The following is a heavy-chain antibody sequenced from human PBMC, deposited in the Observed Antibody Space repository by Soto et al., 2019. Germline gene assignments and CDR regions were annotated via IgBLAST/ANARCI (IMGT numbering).Heavy chain of an antibody. CDR2: IIPLXXTX. Sequence: SVKVSCKASGGTFSNYAINLVRQAPGQGLEWMGGIIPLXXTXXXXXKXXGRVTFTAHKSASTAYMELRSLRSDDTAVYYCARGWETVGTTTPFAYWGQGTLVTVSS. CDR1: GGTFSNYA. D-gene: IGHD1-26*01. J-gene: IGHJ4*02. CDR3: ARGWETVGTTTPFAY. V-gene: IGHV1-69*06.